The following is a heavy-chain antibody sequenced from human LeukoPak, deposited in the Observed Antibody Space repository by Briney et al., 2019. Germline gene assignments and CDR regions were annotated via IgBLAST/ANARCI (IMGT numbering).Heavy chain of an antibody. CDR3: ARHRYYDFWSGYYTNDY. CDR2: IYYSGST. CDR1: GGSISSSSYS. J-gene: IGHJ4*02. D-gene: IGHD3-3*01. Sequence: SETLSLTCTVSGGSISSSSYSWGWIRQPPGKGLEWIGSIYYSGSTYYNPSLKSRVTISVDTSKNQFSLKLSSVTAADTAVYYCARHRYYDFWSGYYTNDYWGQGTLVTVSS. V-gene: IGHV4-39*01.